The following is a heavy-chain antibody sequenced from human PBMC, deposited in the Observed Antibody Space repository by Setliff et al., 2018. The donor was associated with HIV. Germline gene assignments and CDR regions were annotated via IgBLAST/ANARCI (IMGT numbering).Heavy chain of an antibody. CDR2: VYYSGSV. V-gene: IGHV4-39*01. J-gene: IGHJ4*02. CDR1: GGTLSGRDYN. CDR3: ARYGPASVIWFGYLDY. Sequence: SETLSLTCSVSGGTLSGRDYNWGWIRQPPGKGLEWIGSVYYSGSVNCNPSLWSRVTISVDTSKNQFYLKMDSVTAADTAFYYCARYGPASVIWFGYLDYWGPGMSVTVSS. D-gene: IGHD3-10*01.